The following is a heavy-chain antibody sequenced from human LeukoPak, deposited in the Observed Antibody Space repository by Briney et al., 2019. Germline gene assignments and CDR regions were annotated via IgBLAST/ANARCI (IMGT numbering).Heavy chain of an antibody. D-gene: IGHD5-24*01. J-gene: IGHJ4*02. CDR1: GFTFSNYW. CDR2: INSDGSST. CDR3: ARGVETGNFDY. V-gene: IGHV3-74*01. Sequence: GGSLRLSCAASGFTFSNYWMHWVRQAPGKGLVWVSRINSDGSSTSYADSVKGRFTISRDNSRNTVYLHMNTLRAEDTAVYYCARGVETGNFDYWGQGTLVTVSS.